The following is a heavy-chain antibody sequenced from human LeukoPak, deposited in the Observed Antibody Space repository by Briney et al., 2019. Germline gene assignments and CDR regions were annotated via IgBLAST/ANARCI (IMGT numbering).Heavy chain of an antibody. CDR1: GGPITNSY. CDR3: ARILDRDI. D-gene: IGHD3-22*01. J-gene: IGHJ3*02. V-gene: IGHV4-4*07. Sequence: PSETLSHICTVSGGPITNSYWSWIRHSAGTGMEWIGRIHATGSTDYSPSLKSRVSMSLDMPTKQFSLTLSAVTAADTATYYCARILDRDIWGQGTLVTVSP. CDR2: IHATGST.